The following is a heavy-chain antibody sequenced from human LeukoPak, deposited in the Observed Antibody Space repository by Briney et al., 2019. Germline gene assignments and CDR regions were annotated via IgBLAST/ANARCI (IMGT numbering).Heavy chain of an antibody. Sequence: SETLSLTCIVSGGSISSGGYYWSWIRQHPGKGLEWIGYIYYSGSTYYNPSLKSRVTISVDTSKNQFSLKLSSVTAADTAVYYCARSWDFPDAFDIWGQGTMVTVSS. CDR2: IYYSGST. V-gene: IGHV4-31*03. CDR3: ARSWDFPDAFDI. D-gene: IGHD1-26*01. J-gene: IGHJ3*02. CDR1: GGSISSGGYY.